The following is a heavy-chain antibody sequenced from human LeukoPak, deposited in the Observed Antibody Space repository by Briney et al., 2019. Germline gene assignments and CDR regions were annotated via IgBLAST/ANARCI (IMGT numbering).Heavy chain of an antibody. D-gene: IGHD1-20*01. Sequence: SVKVSCKASGGTFSSYTISWVRQAPGQGLEWMGRIIPILGIANYAQKFQGRVTITADKSTSTAYMELSSLRSEDTAVYYCATRGWYCNRNDCPLDYWGQGTLVTVSS. V-gene: IGHV1-69*02. J-gene: IGHJ4*02. CDR1: GGTFSSYT. CDR2: IIPILGIA. CDR3: ATRGWYCNRNDCPLDY.